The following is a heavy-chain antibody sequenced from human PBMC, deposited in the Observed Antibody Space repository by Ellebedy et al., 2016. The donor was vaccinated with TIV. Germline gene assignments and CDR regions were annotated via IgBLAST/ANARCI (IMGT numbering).Heavy chain of an antibody. J-gene: IGHJ6*02. D-gene: IGHD3-10*01. V-gene: IGHV3-23*01. CDR2: ISTSGGST. CDR1: GFSFSSYA. CDR3: AKDYGSGSYYYYYGMDV. Sequence: GESLKISCAASGFSFSSYAMSWVRQAPGKGLEWVSAISTSGGSTYYADSVKGRFTISRDNSKNTLYLQMNSLRAEDTAVYYCAKDYGSGSYYYYYGMDVWGQGTTVTVSS.